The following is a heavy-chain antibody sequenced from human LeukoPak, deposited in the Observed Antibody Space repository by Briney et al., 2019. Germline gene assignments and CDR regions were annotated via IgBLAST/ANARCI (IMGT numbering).Heavy chain of an antibody. D-gene: IGHD2-21*02. V-gene: IGHV3-21*01. J-gene: IGHJ4*02. Sequence: PGGSLRLSCAASGFTFSSYSMNWVRQAPGKGLEWVSSISSSSSYIYYADSVKGRFTISRDNAKNTLYLQMNSLRAEDTAVYYCAISESGDYYFDYWGQGTLVTVSS. CDR3: AISESGDYYFDY. CDR1: GFTFSSYS. CDR2: ISSSSSYI.